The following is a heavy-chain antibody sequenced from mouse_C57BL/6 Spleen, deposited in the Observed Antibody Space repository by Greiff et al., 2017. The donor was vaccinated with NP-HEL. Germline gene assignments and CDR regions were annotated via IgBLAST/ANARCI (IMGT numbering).Heavy chain of an antibody. D-gene: IGHD1-1*01. J-gene: IGHJ1*03. CDR3: ASPHYYGRSYWYFDV. V-gene: IGHV1-64*01. CDR2: IHPNSGST. Sequence: QVQLQQSGAELVKPGASVKMSCKASGYTFTTYPIEWMKQNHGKSLEWIGMIHPNSGSTNYNEKFKSKATLTVDKSSSTAYMQLSSLTSEDSAVYEWASPHYYGRSYWYFDVWGTGTTVTVSS. CDR1: GYTFTTYP.